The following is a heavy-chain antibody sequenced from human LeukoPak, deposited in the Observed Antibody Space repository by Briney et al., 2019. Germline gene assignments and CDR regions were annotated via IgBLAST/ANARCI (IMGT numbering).Heavy chain of an antibody. CDR2: LYSDGNT. CDR3: ARGVEPLAANTLAY. J-gene: IGHJ4*02. CDR1: WFTIITND. V-gene: IGHV3-53*01. D-gene: IGHD1-14*01. Sequence: GGSLRLSCAASWFTIITNDMTWVRQAPGKGLEWVSVLYSDGNTKYADSVQGRFTISRDNSKNTLYLEMNSLSPDDTAVYYCARGVEPLAANTLAYWGQGTLVTVSS.